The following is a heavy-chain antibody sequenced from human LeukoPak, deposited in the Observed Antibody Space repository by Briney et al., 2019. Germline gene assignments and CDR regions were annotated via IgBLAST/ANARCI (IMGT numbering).Heavy chain of an antibody. CDR2: ISAYNGNT. J-gene: IGHJ4*02. CDR3: ARERPTTGSDY. V-gene: IGHV1-18*01. Sequence: ASVKVSCKASGYTFSNYGISWVRQAPGQGLEWMGWISAYNGNTNYAQKLQDRVTMTTDTSTSTAYIEVRTLRFGDTAVCYCARERPTTGSDYWGQGTLVTVSS. CDR1: GYTFSNYG. D-gene: IGHD1-14*01.